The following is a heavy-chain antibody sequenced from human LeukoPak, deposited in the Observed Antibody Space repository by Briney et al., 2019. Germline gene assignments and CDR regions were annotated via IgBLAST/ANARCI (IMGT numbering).Heavy chain of an antibody. CDR1: GFTFSSYA. D-gene: IGHD6-19*01. CDR2: VKTKANNYAT. V-gene: IGHV3-73*01. Sequence: GGSLRLSCAASGFTFSSYAMHWVRQASGKGLEWIGRVKTKANNYATAYAASVMGRFTISRDDSKNTAYLEMNSLKTEDTAVYYCTREFHSSGWYLTFAYWGQGSQVTVSS. CDR3: TREFHSSGWYLTFAY. J-gene: IGHJ4*02.